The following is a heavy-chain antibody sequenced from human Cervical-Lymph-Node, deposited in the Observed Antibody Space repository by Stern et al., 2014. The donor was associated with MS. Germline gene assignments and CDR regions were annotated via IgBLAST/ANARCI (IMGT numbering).Heavy chain of an antibody. CDR2: ISSKINNYAT. J-gene: IGHJ4*02. Sequence: EVQLVESGGGLVQPGGSLKLSCAASGFIFSGSSMHWVRQASGQGLEWVGRISSKINNYATAYAASVRGTIIISRDDSKNTAYLQMNSLKTEDTALYYCTSGGVLAANSFDNWGQGTLVTVSS. D-gene: IGHD2-15*01. CDR3: TSGGVLAANSFDN. CDR1: GFIFSGSS. V-gene: IGHV3-73*02.